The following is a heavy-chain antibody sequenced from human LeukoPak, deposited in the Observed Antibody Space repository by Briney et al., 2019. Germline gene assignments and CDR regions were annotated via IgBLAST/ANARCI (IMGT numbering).Heavy chain of an antibody. CDR1: GGTFSSYA. V-gene: IGHV1-69*01. CDR3: ARAGVEMATIIDY. D-gene: IGHD5-24*01. Sequence: SVKVSCKASGGTFSSYAISWARQAPGQGLEWMGGIIPIFGTANYAQKFQGRVTITADESTSTAYMELSSLRSEDTAVYYCARAGVEMATIIDYWGQGTLVTVSS. CDR2: IIPIFGTA. J-gene: IGHJ4*02.